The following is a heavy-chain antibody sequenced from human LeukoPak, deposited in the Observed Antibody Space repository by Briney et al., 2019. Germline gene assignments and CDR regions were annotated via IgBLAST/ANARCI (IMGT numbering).Heavy chain of an antibody. V-gene: IGHV3-11*06. Sequence: PGGSLRLSCAASGFTFSDCYMSWIRQAPGKGLEWVSYISSGSSYTNYADSVKGRFTISRDNAKNSLYLQMNSLRAEDTAVYYCARDPYYYGSGRYYYGMDVWGKGTTVTVSS. CDR2: ISSGSSYT. D-gene: IGHD3-10*01. CDR1: GFTFSDCY. J-gene: IGHJ6*04. CDR3: ARDPYYYGSGRYYYGMDV.